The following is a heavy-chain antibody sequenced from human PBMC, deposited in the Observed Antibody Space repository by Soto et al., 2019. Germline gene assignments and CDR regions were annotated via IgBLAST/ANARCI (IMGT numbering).Heavy chain of an antibody. J-gene: IGHJ4*02. CDR1: GFTFSSYG. CDR3: AKTGYYDSSETGYFDY. Sequence: PGGCMRLSCAASGFTFSSYGMNWVRQAPGKGLEWVAVISYDGSNKYYADSVKGRFTISRDNSKNTLYLQMNSLRAEDTAVYYCAKTGYYDSSETGYFDYWGQGTLVTVSS. V-gene: IGHV3-30*18. D-gene: IGHD3-22*01. CDR2: ISYDGSNK.